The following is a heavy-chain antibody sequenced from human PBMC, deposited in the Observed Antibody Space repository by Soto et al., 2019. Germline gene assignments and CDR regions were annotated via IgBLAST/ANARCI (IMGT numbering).Heavy chain of an antibody. CDR1: GIEFSNYA. D-gene: IGHD6-19*01. CDR3: AKDGNWLDVYFDV. CDR2: SSASGRSR. V-gene: IGHV3-23*01. J-gene: IGHJ4*02. Sequence: PGGSLRLSXVASGIEFSNYAMSWVRQAPGKGLEWVSISSASGRSRYHADSVKGRFTISRDNSKNTLYLHMTNLRVEDTAVYYCAKDGNWLDVYFDVWGQGTPVTVSS.